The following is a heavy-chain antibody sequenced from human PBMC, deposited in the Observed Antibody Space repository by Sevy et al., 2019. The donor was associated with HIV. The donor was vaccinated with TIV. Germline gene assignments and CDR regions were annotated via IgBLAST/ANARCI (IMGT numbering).Heavy chain of an antibody. CDR3: ARGPRGNYVFDY. D-gene: IGHD4-4*01. Sequence: GGSLRLSCTASGFTFGDYAMSWFRQAPGKGLEWVGFIRSKGYGGTTEYAASVKGRFTISRDDSKSIAYVQMNSLKTDDTAVYYCARGPRGNYVFDYWGQGTLVTVS. J-gene: IGHJ4*02. CDR2: IRSKGYGGTT. CDR1: GFTFGDYA. V-gene: IGHV3-49*03.